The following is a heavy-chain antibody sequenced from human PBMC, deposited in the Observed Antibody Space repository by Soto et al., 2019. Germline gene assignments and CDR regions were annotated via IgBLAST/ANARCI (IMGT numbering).Heavy chain of an antibody. D-gene: IGHD2-8*01. CDR2: INTDGSIT. CDR1: GLIFRNYK. Sequence: GGSLRLSCAASGLIFRNYKMHLVRQAPGKGLVWVSRINTDGSITDYADSVKGRFTVSRDNAKNTMYLQMNSLTADDTAVYYCARDTNGLHYWGQGTLVTVSS. CDR3: ARDTNGLHY. V-gene: IGHV3-74*01. J-gene: IGHJ4*02.